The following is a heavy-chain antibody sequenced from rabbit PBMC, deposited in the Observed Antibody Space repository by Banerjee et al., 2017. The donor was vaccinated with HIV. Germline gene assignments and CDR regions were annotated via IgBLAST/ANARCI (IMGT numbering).Heavy chain of an antibody. J-gene: IGHJ4*01. D-gene: IGHD7-1*01. CDR2: IYPGSSGNT. CDR3: ARGNYAGGVYAGYDGL. Sequence: QQQLVESGGGLVKPEGSLTLTCKASGNDFSAYAISWVRQAPGKGLEWIACIYPGSSGNTYYASWAKGRFTISKTSSTTVTLQLNSLTAADTATYFCARGNYAGGVYAGYDGLWGPGTLVTVS. V-gene: IGHV1S45*01. CDR1: GNDFSAYA.